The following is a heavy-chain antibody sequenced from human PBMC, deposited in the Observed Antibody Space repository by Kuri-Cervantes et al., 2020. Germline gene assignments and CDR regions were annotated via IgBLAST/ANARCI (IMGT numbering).Heavy chain of an antibody. V-gene: IGHV4-34*01. CDR3: ARVPLLRYFDWLSENYYYGMDV. D-gene: IGHD3-9*01. CDR1: GGSISSYY. CDR2: INHSGST. Sequence: SETLSLTCTVSGGSISSYYWSWIRQPPGKGLEWIGEINHSGSTNYNPSLKSRVTISVDTSKNQFSLKLSSVTAADTAVYYCARVPLLRYFDWLSENYYYGMDVWGQGTTVTVSS. J-gene: IGHJ6*02.